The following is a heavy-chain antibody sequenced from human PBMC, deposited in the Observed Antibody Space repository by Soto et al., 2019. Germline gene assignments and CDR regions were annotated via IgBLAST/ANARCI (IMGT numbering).Heavy chain of an antibody. V-gene: IGHV4-30-4*01. Sequence: SETLSLTCTVSGGSISSGDYYWSWIRQPPGKGLEWIGYIYYSGSTYYNPSLKNRVTISVDTSKNQFSLKLSSVTAADTAVYYCARTPHGGYFSGGSCPRFDYWGQGTLVTVSS. CDR1: GGSISSGDYY. D-gene: IGHD2-15*01. J-gene: IGHJ4*02. CDR2: IYYSGST. CDR3: ARTPHGGYFSGGSCPRFDY.